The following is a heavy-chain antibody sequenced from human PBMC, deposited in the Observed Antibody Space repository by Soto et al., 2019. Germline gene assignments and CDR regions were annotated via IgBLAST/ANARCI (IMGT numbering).Heavy chain of an antibody. V-gene: IGHV6-1*01. CDR3: ARAGNWNDDPGTYYFDY. D-gene: IGHD1-1*01. CDR1: GDSVSSNSAA. J-gene: IGHJ4*02. Sequence: SQTLSLTCAISGDSVSSNSAAWNWLRQSPSRDLEWLGRTYYRSKWYNDYAVSVKSRITINPDTSKNQFSLQLNSVTPDDTAVYYCARAGNWNDDPGTYYFDYWGQGTLVTVSS. CDR2: TYYRSKWYN.